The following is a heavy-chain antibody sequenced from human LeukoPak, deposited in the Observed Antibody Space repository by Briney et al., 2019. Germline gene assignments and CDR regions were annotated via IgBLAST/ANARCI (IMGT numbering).Heavy chain of an antibody. CDR2: IYYSGST. CDR3: ASYYYDSSAYYGPFDY. J-gene: IGHJ4*02. D-gene: IGHD3-22*01. CDR1: GGSISGSSYY. Sequence: SETLSLTCTVSGGSISGSSYYWGWIRQPPGKGLEWIGSIYYSGSTYYNPSLKSRVTISVDTSKNQFSLKLNSVTATDTAVYYCASYYYDSSAYYGPFDYWGQGTLVTVSS. V-gene: IGHV4-39*01.